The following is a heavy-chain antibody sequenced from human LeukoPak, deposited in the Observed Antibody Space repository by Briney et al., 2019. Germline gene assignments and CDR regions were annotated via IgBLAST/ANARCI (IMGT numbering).Heavy chain of an antibody. CDR3: AKHMQGVWESYRSAFDY. V-gene: IGHV3-9*01. CDR2: ISWSSGSI. Sequence: PGGSLRLSCAASGFTFDDYAMHWDRQAPGKGLEWVSGISWSSGSIGYADSVKGRFTISRDNARNSLYLQMNSLRAEDTALYYCAKHMQGVWESYRSAFDYWGQGTLVTVSS. D-gene: IGHD3-16*02. J-gene: IGHJ4*02. CDR1: GFTFDDYA.